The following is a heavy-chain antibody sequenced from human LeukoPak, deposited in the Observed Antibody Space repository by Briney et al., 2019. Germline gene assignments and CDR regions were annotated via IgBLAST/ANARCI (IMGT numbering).Heavy chain of an antibody. Sequence: GGSLRLSCAASGFTFSSYWMSWVRQAPGKGLEWVANIKQDGSEKYYADSAKGRFTISRDNAKNSLYLQMNSLRAEDTAVYYCAGYGDYEFDYWGQGTLVTVSS. CDR3: AGYGDYEFDY. V-gene: IGHV3-7*01. D-gene: IGHD4-17*01. CDR1: GFTFSSYW. CDR2: IKQDGSEK. J-gene: IGHJ4*02.